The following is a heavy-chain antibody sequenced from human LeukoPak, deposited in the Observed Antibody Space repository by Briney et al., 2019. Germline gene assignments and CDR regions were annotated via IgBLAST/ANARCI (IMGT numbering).Heavy chain of an antibody. CDR3: ALDHMFCGYGFS. CDR1: GHTFSNYY. Sequence: ASVKVSCKASGHTFSNYYIHWVRQAPGQGLEWMGLINPSGGITDYAQHFQGRVTMARDTSTSTVYMELSSLRSEDTAVYHCALDHMFCGYGFSCGEGTLVTVSS. V-gene: IGHV1-46*01. D-gene: IGHD5-12*01. J-gene: IGHJ5*02. CDR2: INPSGGIT.